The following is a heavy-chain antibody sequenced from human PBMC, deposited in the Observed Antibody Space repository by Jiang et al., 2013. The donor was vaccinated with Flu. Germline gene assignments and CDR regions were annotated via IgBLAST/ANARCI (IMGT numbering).Heavy chain of an antibody. D-gene: IGHD1-1*01. Sequence: GAEVKKPGASVKVSCKASGYTFSDFYIHWVRQAPGQGLEWMGWISPTSGATKYAQKFQGRVTLTRDTSISTAYMELSGLRSDDTAMYYCVRVQERFYGLDGWAKGPRSPSP. V-gene: IGHV1-2*02. CDR3: VRVQERFYGLDG. CDR1: GYTFSDFY. CDR2: ISPTSGAT. J-gene: IGHJ6*02.